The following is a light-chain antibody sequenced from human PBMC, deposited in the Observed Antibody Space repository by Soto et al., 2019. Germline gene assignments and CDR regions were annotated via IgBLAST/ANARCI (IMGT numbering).Light chain of an antibody. V-gene: IGKV3-11*01. CDR3: QQRSNWPIT. CDR1: QSVSSY. CDR2: DAS. Sequence: EIFMTQSPASLSLSPAEISPLSGRASQSVSSYLAWYQQKPGQAPRLLIYDASNRATGIPARFSGSGSGTDFSLTISSLEPEDFAVYYCQQRSNWPITFGLGTRLEI. J-gene: IGKJ5*01.